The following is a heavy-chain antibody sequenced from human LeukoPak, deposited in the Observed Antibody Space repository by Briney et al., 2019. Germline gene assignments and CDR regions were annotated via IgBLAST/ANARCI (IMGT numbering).Heavy chain of an antibody. V-gene: IGHV3-53*01. CDR2: IYSGGST. CDR1: GFTFSDSY. CDR3: ARAKPKNMVRGLIMRRESRYYFDY. Sequence: GGSLRLSCAASGFTFSDSYMTWIRQPPGKGLEWVSVIYSGGSTYYADSVKGRFTISRDNSKSTLYIQMNSLRAEDTAVYYCARAKPKNMVRGLIMRRESRYYFDYWGQGTLVTVSS. J-gene: IGHJ4*02. D-gene: IGHD3-10*01.